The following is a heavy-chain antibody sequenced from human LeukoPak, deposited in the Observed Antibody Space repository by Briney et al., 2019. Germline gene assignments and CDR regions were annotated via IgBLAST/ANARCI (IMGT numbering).Heavy chain of an antibody. D-gene: IGHD5-18*01. CDR1: GFTFSSYG. V-gene: IGHV3-33*06. CDR3: AKVIGYSYGPVFDY. Sequence: PGRSVRLSCAASGFTFSSYGMHWVRQAPGKGLEWVAVIWYDGSNKYYADSVKGRFTISRDNSKNTLYLQMNSLRAEDTPVYYCAKVIGYSYGPVFDYWGQGTLVTVSS. J-gene: IGHJ4*02. CDR2: IWYDGSNK.